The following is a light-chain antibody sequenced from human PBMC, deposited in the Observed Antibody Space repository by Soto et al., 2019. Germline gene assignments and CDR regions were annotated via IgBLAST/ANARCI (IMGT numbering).Light chain of an antibody. CDR3: QQYDSRPPT. Sequence: DIQMTQSPSSLSAFVGDSITSTCQASQDIKNYLNWYQHNPGKAPTLLIYDAFKSATGVPSRFSGSGSGTDFTFTISSLKPEDIATYFCQQYDSRPPTFGGGTRVDI. V-gene: IGKV1-33*01. J-gene: IGKJ4*01. CDR1: QDIKNY. CDR2: DAF.